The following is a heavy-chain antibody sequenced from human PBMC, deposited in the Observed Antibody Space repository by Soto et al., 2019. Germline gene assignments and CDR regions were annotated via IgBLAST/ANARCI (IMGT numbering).Heavy chain of an antibody. CDR3: ARDNWFDP. Sequence: EVQLVESGGGLVKPGGSLRLSCAASGFTFSDYTMNWVRQAPGKGLKWVSSIRSISSDIYYADSVKGRFTISRDNAKNSLYLQMNSLRAEDTAVYYCARDNWFDPWGQGTLVTVSS. CDR2: IRSISSDI. CDR1: GFTFSDYT. V-gene: IGHV3-21*01. J-gene: IGHJ5*02.